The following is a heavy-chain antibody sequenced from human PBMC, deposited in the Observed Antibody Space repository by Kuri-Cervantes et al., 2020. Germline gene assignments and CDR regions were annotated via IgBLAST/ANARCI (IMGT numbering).Heavy chain of an antibody. CDR3: ARPYCSGGSCYANWFDP. CDR1: GYTFTSYG. J-gene: IGHJ5*02. V-gene: IGHV1-18*01. CDR2: ISAYNGNT. Sequence: ASVKVSCKASGYTFTSYGISWVRQAPGQGLEWMGWISAYNGNTNYAQKFQGRVTITADKSTSTAYMELSSLRSEDTAVYYCARPYCSGGSCYANWFDPWGQGTLVTVSS. D-gene: IGHD2-15*01.